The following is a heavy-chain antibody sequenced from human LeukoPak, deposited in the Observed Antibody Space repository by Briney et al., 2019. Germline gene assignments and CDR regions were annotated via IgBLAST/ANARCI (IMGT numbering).Heavy chain of an antibody. Sequence: ASVKVSCKASGYTFTSYGISWVRQAPGQGLEWMGWISAYNGNTNYAQKLQGRVTMTTDTSTSTAYMELRSLRSDDTAVYYCARVDSSGYYSYYYYYYYMDVWGKGTTVTISS. J-gene: IGHJ6*03. CDR1: GYTFTSYG. CDR2: ISAYNGNT. V-gene: IGHV1-18*01. CDR3: ARVDSSGYYSYYYYYYYMDV. D-gene: IGHD3-22*01.